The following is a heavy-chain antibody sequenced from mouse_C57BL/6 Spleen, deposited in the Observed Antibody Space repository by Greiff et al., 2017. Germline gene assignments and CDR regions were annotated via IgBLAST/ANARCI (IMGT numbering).Heavy chain of an antibody. Sequence: VQLQQSGPELVKPGASVKIPCKASGYTFTDYNMDWVKQSHGKSLEWIGDINPNNGGTIYNQKFKGKATLTVDKSSSTAYMELRSLTSEDTAVYYCARGEGLRRGYAMDYWGQGTSVTVSS. V-gene: IGHV1-18*01. CDR2: INPNNGGT. D-gene: IGHD2-4*01. CDR1: GYTFTDYN. J-gene: IGHJ4*01. CDR3: ARGEGLRRGYAMDY.